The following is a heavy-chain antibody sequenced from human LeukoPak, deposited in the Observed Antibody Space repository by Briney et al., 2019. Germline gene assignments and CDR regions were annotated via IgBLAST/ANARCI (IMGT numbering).Heavy chain of an antibody. D-gene: IGHD3-3*01. CDR2: INHSGST. V-gene: IGHV4-39*07. CDR1: GGSISSSSYY. Sequence: SETLSLTCTVSGGSISSSSYYWSWIRQSPGKGLEWIGEINHSGSTNYNPSLKSRVTISVDTSKNQFSLKLSSVTAADTAVYYCARGRASYDFWSGYLFDYWGQGTLVTVSS. J-gene: IGHJ4*02. CDR3: ARGRASYDFWSGYLFDY.